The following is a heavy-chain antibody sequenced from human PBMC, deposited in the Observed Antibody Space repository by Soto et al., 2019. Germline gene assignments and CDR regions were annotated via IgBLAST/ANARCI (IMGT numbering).Heavy chain of an antibody. J-gene: IGHJ4*02. Sequence: SGPTLVNPTQTLTLTCTFSGFSLSTSGVGVGWIRQPPGKALEWLALIYWNDDKRYSPSLKSRLTITKDTSKNQVVLTMTNMDPVDTATYYCAHTNPPSGYYDSSGYRIHFDYWAQGTLVTVSS. CDR3: AHTNPPSGYYDSSGYRIHFDY. CDR2: IYWNDDK. D-gene: IGHD3-22*01. V-gene: IGHV2-5*01. CDR1: GFSLSTSGVG.